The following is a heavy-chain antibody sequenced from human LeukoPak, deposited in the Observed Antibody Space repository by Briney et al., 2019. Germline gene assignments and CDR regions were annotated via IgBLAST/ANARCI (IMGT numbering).Heavy chain of an antibody. CDR3: ARDDQWLVLD. D-gene: IGHD6-19*01. Sequence: PGGSLRLSCAASGFTFSTYAMHWVRQAPGKGLEWVSSISSSSSYIYYADSVKGRFTISRDNAKNSLYLQMNSLRAEDTAVYYCARDDQWLVLDWGQGTLVTVSS. V-gene: IGHV3-21*01. J-gene: IGHJ4*02. CDR1: GFTFSTYA. CDR2: ISSSSSYI.